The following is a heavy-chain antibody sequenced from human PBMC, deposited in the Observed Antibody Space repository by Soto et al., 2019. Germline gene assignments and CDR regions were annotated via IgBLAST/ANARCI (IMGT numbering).Heavy chain of an antibody. V-gene: IGHV3-15*01. CDR1: GFILSDVW. Sequence: AGSLRLTCAASGFILSDVWMSWVRQAPGAGLEWVGRIKGKTEGGTTDYAAPVKGRFTISRDASKKTLYLQMNSLKTEDTAVYYCTTDPHSTGTKYWGQGTLVTVSS. CDR2: IKGKTEGGTT. D-gene: IGHD1-1*01. J-gene: IGHJ4*02. CDR3: TTDPHSTGTKY.